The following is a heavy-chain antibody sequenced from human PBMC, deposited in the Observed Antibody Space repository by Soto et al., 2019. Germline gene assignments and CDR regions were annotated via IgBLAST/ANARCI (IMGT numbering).Heavy chain of an antibody. V-gene: IGHV3-23*01. D-gene: IGHD6-6*01. Sequence: EVQVLESGGGLVQPGGSLRLSCAASGFTFSSYAMSWVRQAPGQGLEWVSGISASGGTTYYADSVKGRFTISRDSSKNTLYLQMSSLRAEDTAVYYCARSSRPVYYGMDVWGQGTTVSVSS. CDR3: ARSSRPVYYGMDV. CDR2: ISASGGTT. CDR1: GFTFSSYA. J-gene: IGHJ6*02.